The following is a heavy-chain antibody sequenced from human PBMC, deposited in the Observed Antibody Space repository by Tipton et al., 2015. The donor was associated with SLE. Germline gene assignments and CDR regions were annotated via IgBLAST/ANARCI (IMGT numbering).Heavy chain of an antibody. J-gene: IGHJ6*03. CDR1: GGSISSSSYF. CDR3: ARGWTGAYGTYYYYYYMDV. CDR2: IYTSGST. Sequence: TLSLTCTVSGGSISSSSYFWGWIRQPPGKGLEWIGRIYTSGSTNYNPSLKSRVTISVDTSKNQFSLKLSSVTAADTAVYYCARGWTGAYGTYYYYYYMDVWGKGTTVTVSS. D-gene: IGHD3-10*01. V-gene: IGHV4-61*02.